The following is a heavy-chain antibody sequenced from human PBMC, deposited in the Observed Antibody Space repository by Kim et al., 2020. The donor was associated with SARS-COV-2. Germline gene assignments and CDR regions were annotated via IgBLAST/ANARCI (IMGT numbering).Heavy chain of an antibody. J-gene: IGHJ6*03. Sequence: GGSLRLSCAASGFTFSSYAMHWVRQAPGKGLEWVAVISYDGSNKYYADSVKGRFTISRDNSKNTLYLQMNSLRAEDTAVYYCATLGGSGDYYYYMDVWGKGTTVTVSS. CDR3: ATLGGSGDYYYYMDV. V-gene: IGHV3-30*04. CDR2: ISYDGSNK. CDR1: GFTFSSYA. D-gene: IGHD3-16*01.